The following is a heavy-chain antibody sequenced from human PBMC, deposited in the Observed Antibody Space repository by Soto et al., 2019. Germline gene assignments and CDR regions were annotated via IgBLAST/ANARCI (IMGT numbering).Heavy chain of an antibody. D-gene: IGHD6-19*01. Sequence: PGGSLRLSCTGSGVTFSNYTMNWVRQAPGKGLEWVSSISRSSRNIYYADSVKGRFTISRDNAKNALYLQMNSLRAEDTAVYYCARDLKVAGTNSFYYYGMDVWGQGTTVTVSS. V-gene: IGHV3-21*01. CDR1: GVTFSNYT. J-gene: IGHJ6*02. CDR3: ARDLKVAGTNSFYYYGMDV. CDR2: ISRSSRNI.